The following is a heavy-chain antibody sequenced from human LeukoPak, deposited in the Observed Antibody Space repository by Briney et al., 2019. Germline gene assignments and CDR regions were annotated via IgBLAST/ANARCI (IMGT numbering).Heavy chain of an antibody. Sequence: GGSLRLSRAASGFTFSSYGMHWVRQAPGKGLEWVAVIWYDGSNKYYADSVKGRFTISRDNSKNTLYLQMNSLRAEDTAVYYCARRYCSGGSCYSFRGDWFDPWGQGTLVTVSS. V-gene: IGHV3-33*01. D-gene: IGHD2-15*01. J-gene: IGHJ5*02. CDR3: ARRYCSGGSCYSFRGDWFDP. CDR2: IWYDGSNK. CDR1: GFTFSSYG.